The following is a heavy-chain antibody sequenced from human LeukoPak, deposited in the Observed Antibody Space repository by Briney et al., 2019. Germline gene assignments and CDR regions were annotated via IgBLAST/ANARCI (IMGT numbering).Heavy chain of an antibody. CDR2: IKEDGSDK. J-gene: IGHJ4*02. Sequence: GGSLRLSCAASGFTVSSNYMSWVRQAPGKGLEWVAAIKEDGSDKYYVDSVKGRFTISRDNAKSSLFLQMNSLRAEDTAVYYCARDTYRFDDYWGQGTLVTVSS. CDR1: GFTVSSNY. V-gene: IGHV3-7*01. CDR3: ARDTYRFDDY.